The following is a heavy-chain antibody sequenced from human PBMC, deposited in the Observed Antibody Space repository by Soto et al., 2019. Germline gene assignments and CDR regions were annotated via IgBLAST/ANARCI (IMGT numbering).Heavy chain of an antibody. J-gene: IGHJ4*01. CDR1: GYTFITST. Sequence: QVQLVQSGAEVKKPGASVKVSCKTSGYTFITSTIHWLRQAPGQRLEWMGWINPGTGNTKFSQTFQGRVTLTRETSASTAYLELRSLTSEDTAVFYCAREEGFSSSCYYYEDWGHGPLVTVSS. V-gene: IGHV1-3*01. CDR2: INPGTGNT. CDR3: AREEGFSSSCYYYED. D-gene: IGHD6-19*01.